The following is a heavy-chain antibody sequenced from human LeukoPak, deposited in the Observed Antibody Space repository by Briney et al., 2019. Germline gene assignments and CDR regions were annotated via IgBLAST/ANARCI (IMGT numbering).Heavy chain of an antibody. Sequence: SETLSLTCAVYGGSFSGYYWSWIRQPPGKGLEWIGEINHSGSTNYNPSLKSRVTISVDTSKNQFSLKLSSVTAADTAVYYCARIRAGYWGQGTLVTVSS. V-gene: IGHV4-34*01. J-gene: IGHJ4*02. CDR1: GGSFSGYY. CDR3: ARIRAGY. CDR2: INHSGST.